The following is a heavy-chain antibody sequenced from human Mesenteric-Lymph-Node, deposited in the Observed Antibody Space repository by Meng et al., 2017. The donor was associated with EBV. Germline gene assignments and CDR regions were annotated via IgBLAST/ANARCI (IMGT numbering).Heavy chain of an antibody. V-gene: IGHV1-18*01. CDR2: ISAYNGNT. Sequence: QGLLEQSGAGVKRHGASGKVSCKASGYTFTSYGISWVRQAPGQGLEWMGWISAYNGNTNYAQKLQGRVTMTTDTSTSTAYMELRSLRSDDTAVYYCARVWLWFGELGWFDPWGQGTLVTVSS. J-gene: IGHJ5*02. CDR1: GYTFTSYG. D-gene: IGHD3-10*01. CDR3: ARVWLWFGELGWFDP.